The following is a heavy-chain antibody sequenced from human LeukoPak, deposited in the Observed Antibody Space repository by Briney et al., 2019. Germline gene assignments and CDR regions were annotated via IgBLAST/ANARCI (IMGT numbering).Heavy chain of an antibody. CDR3: ARQGYCSSTSCYPPYMDV. D-gene: IGHD2-2*01. Sequence: SETLSLTCTVSGGSISSYYWSWIRQPPGKGLEWIGYIYYSGSTNYNPSLKSRVTISVDTSKNQFSLKLSSVTAADTAVYYCARQGYCSSTSCYPPYMDVWGKGTTVTVSS. J-gene: IGHJ6*03. CDR2: IYYSGST. CDR1: GGSISSYY. V-gene: IGHV4-59*01.